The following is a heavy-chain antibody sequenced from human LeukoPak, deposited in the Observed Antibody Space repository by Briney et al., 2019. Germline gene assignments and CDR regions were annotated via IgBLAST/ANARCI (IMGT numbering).Heavy chain of an antibody. D-gene: IGHD1-7*01. Sequence: ASVKVSCKASGYTFTSYDINWVRQATGQGLEWMGWMNPNSGNTGYAQKFQGRVTMTRNTSISTAYMELSSLRSEDTAVYYCARSRTSKLGYYYYMDVWGKGTTVTVSS. CDR2: MNPNSGNT. CDR3: ARSRTSKLGYYYYMDV. V-gene: IGHV1-8*01. CDR1: GYTFTSYD. J-gene: IGHJ6*03.